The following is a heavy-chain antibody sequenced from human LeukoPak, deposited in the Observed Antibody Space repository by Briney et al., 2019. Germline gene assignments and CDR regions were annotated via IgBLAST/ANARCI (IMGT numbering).Heavy chain of an antibody. Sequence: GGSLRLSCAASGFMFSNYALSWVRQAPGKGLEWVAAISSSGGSTFYADSVKGRFTSSRDNSKNTLYLQMNSLRFEDTAVYFCANEEQGSGTIYWGQGTLVTVSS. CDR1: GFMFSNYA. V-gene: IGHV3-23*01. CDR2: ISSSGGST. CDR3: ANEEQGSGTIY. J-gene: IGHJ4*02. D-gene: IGHD3-10*01.